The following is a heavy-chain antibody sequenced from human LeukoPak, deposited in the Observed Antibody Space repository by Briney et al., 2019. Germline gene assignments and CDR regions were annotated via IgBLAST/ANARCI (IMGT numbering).Heavy chain of an antibody. V-gene: IGHV3-30*18. J-gene: IGHJ4*02. D-gene: IGHD3-22*01. CDR3: AKGHYYDSSGRDFDY. CDR1: GFTFSSYG. Sequence: GGSLRLSCAASGFTFSSYGVHWVRQAPGKGLEWVAVISYDGSNKFYADSVKGRFTISRDNSKNTLYLQRNSLRAEDTAVYYCAKGHYYDSSGRDFDYWGQGTLVTVSS. CDR2: ISYDGSNK.